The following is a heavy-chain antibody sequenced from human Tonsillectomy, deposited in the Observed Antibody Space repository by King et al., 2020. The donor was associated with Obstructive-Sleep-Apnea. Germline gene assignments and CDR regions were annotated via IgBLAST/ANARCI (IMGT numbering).Heavy chain of an antibody. CDR3: ARGSGAAAVNWFDP. D-gene: IGHD6-13*01. CDR1: GGSFSDYY. V-gene: IGHV4-34*01. Sequence: VQLQQWGAGLLKPSETLSLTCAVFGGSFSDYYWSWIRQPPGKGLEWIGEINHSGSTNYNPSLKSRVTISVDTSQNQFSLKLSSVTAADTAVYYCARGSGAAAVNWFDPWGQGTLVTVAS. J-gene: IGHJ5*02. CDR2: INHSGST.